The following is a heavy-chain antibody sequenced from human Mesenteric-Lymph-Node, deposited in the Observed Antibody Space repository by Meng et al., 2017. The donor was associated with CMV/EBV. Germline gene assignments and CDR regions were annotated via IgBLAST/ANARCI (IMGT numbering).Heavy chain of an antibody. J-gene: IGHJ4*02. CDR1: GGSIRSGTHY. CDR3: ARVPVGGIQGYYFDY. D-gene: IGHD5-18*01. CDR2: IYYTGST. V-gene: IGHV4-30-4*01. Sequence: SGGSIRSGTHYWSWIRQPSGKGLEWIGYIYYTGSTYYNPSLNSRLTISVDTSKNQFSLKLSSVTAADTAVYFCARVPVGGIQGYYFDYWGQGSLVTVSS.